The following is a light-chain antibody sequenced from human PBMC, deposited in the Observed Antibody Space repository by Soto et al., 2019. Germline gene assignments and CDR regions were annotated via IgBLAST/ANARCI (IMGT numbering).Light chain of an antibody. CDR1: SSDVGGYKY. CDR2: AVN. V-gene: IGLV2-8*01. Sequence: QSALTQPPSASGSPGQSVTISCTGTSSDVGGYKYVSWYQQHPGKAPKLMIFAVNKRPSGVPDRFSGSKSGNTASLTVSGLQAEDEADYFCSSYAGSNNLGVFGTGTKVTVL. J-gene: IGLJ1*01. CDR3: SSYAGSNNLGV.